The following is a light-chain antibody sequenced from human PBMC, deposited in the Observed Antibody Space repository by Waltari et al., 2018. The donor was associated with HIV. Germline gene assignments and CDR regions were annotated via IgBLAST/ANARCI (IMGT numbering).Light chain of an antibody. CDR2: DVS. J-gene: IGLJ2*01. Sequence: QSGLTQPRSVSGSPGQSVTISCTGTNNDVGGYEYVSWYQHHPGKAPRLMIYDVSRRPSGVPDRFSGSRSGNTASLTISGLQAVDEADYYCNSYAGSDIPVVFGGGTNLTVL. CDR1: NNDVGGYEY. V-gene: IGLV2-11*01. CDR3: NSYAGSDIPVV.